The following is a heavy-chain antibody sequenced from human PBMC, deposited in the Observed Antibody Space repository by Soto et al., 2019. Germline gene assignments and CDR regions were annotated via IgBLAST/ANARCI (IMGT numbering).Heavy chain of an antibody. CDR1: GYTFTSYG. J-gene: IGHJ4*01. V-gene: IGHV1-18*01. Sequence: ASVKVSCKAFGYTFTSYGISWVRQAPGQGLEWMGWISGYNGNTKYAQKFQGRVTMTTDTSTSTAYMELSSLRSEDTAVYYCAPAPVESPDDWGQGTYVTVSS. D-gene: IGHD2-2*01. CDR3: APAPVESPDD. CDR2: ISGYNGNT.